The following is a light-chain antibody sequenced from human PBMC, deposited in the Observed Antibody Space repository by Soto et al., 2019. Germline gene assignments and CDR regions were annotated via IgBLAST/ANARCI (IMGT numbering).Light chain of an antibody. CDR2: DAS. V-gene: IGKV1-33*01. Sequence: DIQLTQSPSSLSASVGDRVTITCQASQGITNYLNWYQQKPGKAPKLLIYDASNLETGVPSSFSGSGSGTDFTFTISSLQPEDIATYYCQQYDSLPITFGQGTRLEIK. J-gene: IGKJ5*01. CDR3: QQYDSLPIT. CDR1: QGITNY.